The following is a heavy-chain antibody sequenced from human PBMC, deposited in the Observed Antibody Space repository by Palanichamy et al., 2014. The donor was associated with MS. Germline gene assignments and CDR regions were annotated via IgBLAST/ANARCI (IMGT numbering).Heavy chain of an antibody. CDR2: IGEDGSEK. Sequence: EVQLVESGGGLVQPGGSLRLSCVASGFSLSDYWMTWVRQAPGKRLEWVANIGEDGSEKYHLESVRGRFTISRDNAKNSLYLEMNSLRAEDTAVYYCARELAQPAAYSLDSWGQGTRVTVSS. J-gene: IGHJ4*02. V-gene: IGHV3-7*01. D-gene: IGHD3-16*01. CDR3: ARELAQPAAYSLDS. CDR1: GFSLSDYW.